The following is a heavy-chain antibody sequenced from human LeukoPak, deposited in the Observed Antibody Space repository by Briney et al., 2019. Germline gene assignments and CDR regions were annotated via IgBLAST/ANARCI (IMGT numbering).Heavy chain of an antibody. CDR3: ARDPVATIGVFDY. Sequence: GGSLRLSCAASGFTFSSYSMNWVRQAPGKGLEWVSYISSSSTIYYADSVKGRFTISRDNAKNSLYLQMNSLRAEDTAVYYCARDPVATIGVFDYWGQGTLVTVSS. V-gene: IGHV3-48*01. CDR2: ISSSSTI. D-gene: IGHD5-12*01. CDR1: GFTFSSYS. J-gene: IGHJ4*02.